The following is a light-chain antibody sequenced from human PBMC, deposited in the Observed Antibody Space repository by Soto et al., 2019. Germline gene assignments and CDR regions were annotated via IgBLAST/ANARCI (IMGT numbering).Light chain of an antibody. CDR3: QQYNSYSLT. CDR1: QSISSW. CDR2: KAS. V-gene: IGKV1-5*03. Sequence: DIQMTQSPSTLSASVGDRVTITCRASQSISSWLAWYQQKPGKAPKLLIYKASSLESGVPSRFTGSGSGTEFTLTISSLQPDDFATYYCQQYNSYSLTFGGGTKVEIK. J-gene: IGKJ4*01.